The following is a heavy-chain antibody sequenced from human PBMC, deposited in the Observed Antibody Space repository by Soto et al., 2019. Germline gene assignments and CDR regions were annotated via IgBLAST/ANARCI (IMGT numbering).Heavy chain of an antibody. CDR2: IFTGGSN. Sequence: PSETLSLTCTVSGGSISNYYWSWIRQPAGKGLEWIGRIFTGGSNTYNPSLQSRVTMSVDTSKNQFSLKLTSVTAADTAVYYCARDPLPAAKGSYYYYYGMDVWGQGTTVTVSS. CDR1: GGSISNYY. V-gene: IGHV4-4*07. CDR3: ARDPLPAAKGSYYYYYGMDV. D-gene: IGHD2-2*01. J-gene: IGHJ6*02.